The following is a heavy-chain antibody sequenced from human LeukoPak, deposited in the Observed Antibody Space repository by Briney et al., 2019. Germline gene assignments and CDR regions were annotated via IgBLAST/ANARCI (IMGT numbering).Heavy chain of an antibody. CDR2: ISWNSGSI. J-gene: IGHJ3*02. V-gene: IGHV3-9*01. D-gene: IGHD3-10*01. CDR1: GFTFSSYS. CDR3: AKDFHSILLWFGELSVAFDI. Sequence: GGSLRLSCAASGFTFSSYSMNWVRQAPGKGLEWVSGISWNSGSIGYADSVKGRFTISRDNSKNSLYLQMNSLRAEDTALYYCAKDFHSILLWFGELSVAFDIWGQGTMVTVSS.